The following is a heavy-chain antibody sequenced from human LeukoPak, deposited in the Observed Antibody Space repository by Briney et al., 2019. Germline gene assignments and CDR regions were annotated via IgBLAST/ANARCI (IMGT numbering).Heavy chain of an antibody. D-gene: IGHD3-9*01. CDR3: SSLEILRSFDSH. CDR2: IDYSGST. V-gene: IGHV4-39*01. Sequence: PSKTLSLTCTVSGGSISSSSYYWVWIRQPPGKGLEWIASIDYSGSTYYNPSLRSRVSISADTSKNQFSLRLRSVTAADTAVYYCSSLEILRSFDSHWGQGTLVT. CDR1: GGSISSSSYY. J-gene: IGHJ4*02.